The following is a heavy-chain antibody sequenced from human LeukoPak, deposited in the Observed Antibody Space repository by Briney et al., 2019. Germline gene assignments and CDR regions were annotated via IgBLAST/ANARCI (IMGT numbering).Heavy chain of an antibody. V-gene: IGHV4-61*01. CDR3: ASGVRLFDY. CDR1: GYSISSGYY. J-gene: IGHJ4*02. Sequence: SETLSLTCAVSGYSISSGYYWGWIRQPPGKGLEWIGYIYYSGSTNYNPSLKSRVTISVDTSKNQFSLKLSSVTAADTAVYYCASGVRLFDYWGPGTLVTVSS. D-gene: IGHD3-16*01. CDR2: IYYSGST.